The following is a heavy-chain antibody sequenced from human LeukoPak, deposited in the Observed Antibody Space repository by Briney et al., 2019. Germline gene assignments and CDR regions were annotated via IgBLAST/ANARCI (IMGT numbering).Heavy chain of an antibody. D-gene: IGHD3-22*01. CDR3: AKSHDSSGYDY. CDR1: GFTFSSYG. V-gene: IGHV3-30*18. CDR2: ISYDGSNK. J-gene: IGHJ4*02. Sequence: PGGSLRLSCAAPGFTFSSYGMHWVREAPGKGLEWVAVISYDGSNKYYADSVKGRFTISRDNSKNTLYLQMNSLRAEDTAVYYCAKSHDSSGYDYWGQGTLVTVSS.